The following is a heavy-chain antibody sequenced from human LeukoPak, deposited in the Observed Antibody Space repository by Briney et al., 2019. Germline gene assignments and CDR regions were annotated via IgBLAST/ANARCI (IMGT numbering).Heavy chain of an antibody. Sequence: GGSLRLSCAASGLTFSSYWMHWVRQAPGKGLVWVSRINSDGSSTSYADSVKGRFTISRDNAKNTLYLQMNSLRAEDTAVYYCARGPITIFGVVIRPRMDVWGQGTTVTVSS. D-gene: IGHD3-3*01. J-gene: IGHJ6*02. V-gene: IGHV3-74*01. CDR3: ARGPITIFGVVIRPRMDV. CDR1: GLTFSSYW. CDR2: INSDGSST.